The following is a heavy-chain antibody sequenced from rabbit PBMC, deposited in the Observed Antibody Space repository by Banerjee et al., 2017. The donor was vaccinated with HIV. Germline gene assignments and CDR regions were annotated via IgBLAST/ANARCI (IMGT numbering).Heavy chain of an antibody. V-gene: IGHV1S45*01. CDR2: IYTGSGGST. Sequence: QEQLVESGGGLVKPGASLTLTCKASGFDFSSYYYWICWVRQAPGKGLEWIGCIYTGSGGSTYYANWAKGRFTISKTSSTTVTLQMTSLTAADTATYFCARDLANNDGFNFNLWGQGTLVTVS. CDR3: ARDLANNDGFNFNL. D-gene: IGHD6-1*01. CDR1: GFDFSSYYYW. J-gene: IGHJ4*01.